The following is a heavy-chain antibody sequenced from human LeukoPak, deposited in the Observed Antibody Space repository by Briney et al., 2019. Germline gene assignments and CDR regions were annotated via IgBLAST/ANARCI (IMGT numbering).Heavy chain of an antibody. CDR3: ARDVGNSGWYTFDY. Sequence: SQTLSLTCAISGDSVSSINGAWNWIRQSPSRGLEWLGRTYYRSKWYDDYAVSMKGRITINPDTSKNQFSLQLNSVTPEDTAVYCCARDVGNSGWYTFDYWGQGTRVTVSS. CDR2: TYYRSKWYD. D-gene: IGHD6-19*01. CDR1: GDSVSSINGA. J-gene: IGHJ4*02. V-gene: IGHV6-1*01.